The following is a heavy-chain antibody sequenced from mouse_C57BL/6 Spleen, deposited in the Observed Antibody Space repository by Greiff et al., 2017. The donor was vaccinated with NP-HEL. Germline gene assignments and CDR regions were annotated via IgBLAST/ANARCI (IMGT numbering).Heavy chain of an antibody. CDR2: IDPSDSET. D-gene: IGHD2-12*01. CDR1: GYTFTSYW. V-gene: IGHV1-52*01. J-gene: IGHJ4*01. CDR3: ERRDDLYAMDY. Sequence: VQLQQPGAELVRPGSSVKLSCKASGYTFTSYWMHWVKQRPIQGLEWIGNIDPSDSETHYNQKFKDKATLTVDKSSSTAYMQLSSLTSEDSAVYYCERRDDLYAMDYWGQGTSVTVSS.